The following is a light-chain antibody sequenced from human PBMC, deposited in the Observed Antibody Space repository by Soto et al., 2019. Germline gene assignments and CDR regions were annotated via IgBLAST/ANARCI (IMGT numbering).Light chain of an antibody. Sequence: TVLTQYPATLSLSPGETATLSCRASQSVSSYLAWYQQKPGQAPRLLIYDVSTRATGTPARFSSSGAGTDFTLTISSLEPEDFAVYYCQQRSNWPWTFGQGTKVDIK. J-gene: IGKJ1*01. V-gene: IGKV3-11*01. CDR1: QSVSSY. CDR2: DVS. CDR3: QQRSNWPWT.